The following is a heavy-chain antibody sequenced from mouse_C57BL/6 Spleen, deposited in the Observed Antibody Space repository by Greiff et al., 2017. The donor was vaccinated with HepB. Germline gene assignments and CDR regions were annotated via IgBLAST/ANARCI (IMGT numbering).Heavy chain of an antibody. V-gene: IGHV1-74*01. CDR3: AIWATGSWFAY. Sequence: QVQLKQPGAELVKPGASVKVSCKASGYTFTSYWMHWVKQRPGQGLEWIGRIHPSDSDTNYNQKFKGKATLTVDKSSSTAYMQLRSLTSEDSAVYFCAIWATGSWFAYWGQGTLVTVSA. D-gene: IGHD4-1*02. CDR2: IHPSDSDT. CDR1: GYTFTSYW. J-gene: IGHJ3*01.